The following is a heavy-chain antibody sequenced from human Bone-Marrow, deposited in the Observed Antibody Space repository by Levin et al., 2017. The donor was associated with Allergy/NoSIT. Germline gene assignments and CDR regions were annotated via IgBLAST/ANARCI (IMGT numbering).Heavy chain of an antibody. J-gene: IGHJ4*02. Sequence: GGSLRLSCAASGFSFTNVWMTWVRQAPGKGLEWVGRIKSETDGGTIDYAAPVKGRFTISRDDSRSTLYLQMNSLKTEDTAVYYCTTKVWARSIRDDYWGQGTLVTVSS. V-gene: IGHV3-15*01. D-gene: IGHD2-21*01. CDR1: GFSFTNVW. CDR2: IKSETDGGTI. CDR3: TTKVWARSIRDDY.